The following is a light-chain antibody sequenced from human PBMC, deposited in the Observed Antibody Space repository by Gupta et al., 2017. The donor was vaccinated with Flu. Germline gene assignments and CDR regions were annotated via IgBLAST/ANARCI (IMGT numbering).Light chain of an antibody. CDR2: AKN. J-gene: IGLJ2*01. V-gene: IGLV3-19*01. Sequence: HTVRITCQGDILRNSYASWYQQKPGQASVLVIYAKNIRPSGIPDRFAGSSSGNTAALTITGAQAEDEADYYCNSRDSTDNHQAVFGGGTKLTVL. CDR1: ILRNSY. CDR3: NSRDSTDNHQAV.